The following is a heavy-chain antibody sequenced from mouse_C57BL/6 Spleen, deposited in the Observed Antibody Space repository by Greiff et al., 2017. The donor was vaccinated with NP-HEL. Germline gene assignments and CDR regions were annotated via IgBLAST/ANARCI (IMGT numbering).Heavy chain of an antibody. CDR2: ISSGSSTI. Sequence: EVQRVESGGGLVKPGGSLKLSCAASGFTFSDYGMHWVRQAPEKGLEWVAYISSGSSTIYYADTVKGRFTISRDNAKNTLFLQMTSLRSEDTAMYYCARYSNYEYYAMDYWGQGTSVTVSS. CDR3: ARYSNYEYYAMDY. J-gene: IGHJ4*01. CDR1: GFTFSDYG. D-gene: IGHD2-5*01. V-gene: IGHV5-17*01.